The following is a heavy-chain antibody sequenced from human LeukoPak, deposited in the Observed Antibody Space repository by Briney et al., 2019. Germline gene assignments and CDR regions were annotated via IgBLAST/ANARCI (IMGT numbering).Heavy chain of an antibody. V-gene: IGHV4-34*01. Sequence: SETLSLTCAVYGGSFSGYYRSWIRQPPGKGLEWIGEINHSGSTNYNPSLKSRVTISVDTSKNQFSLKLSSVTAADTAVYYCARGRSNYDLYYYGMDVWGQGTTVTVSS. J-gene: IGHJ6*02. CDR1: GGSFSGYY. CDR3: ARGRSNYDLYYYGMDV. CDR2: INHSGST. D-gene: IGHD4-11*01.